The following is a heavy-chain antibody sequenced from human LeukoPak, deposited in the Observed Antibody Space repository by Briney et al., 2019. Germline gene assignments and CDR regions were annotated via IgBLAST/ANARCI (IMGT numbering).Heavy chain of an antibody. CDR3: ARDLCTNGVCYDAFDI. V-gene: IGHV4-61*02. Sequence: NSSETLSLTCTVSGGSMSSGSHYWSWIRQPAGKGLEWIGRIYTSGSTNYNPSLKSRVTISVDTSKNQFSLKQSSVTAADTAVYYCARDLCTNGVCYDAFDIWGQGTMVNVSS. CDR1: GGSMSSGSHY. CDR2: IYTSGST. D-gene: IGHD2-8*01. J-gene: IGHJ3*02.